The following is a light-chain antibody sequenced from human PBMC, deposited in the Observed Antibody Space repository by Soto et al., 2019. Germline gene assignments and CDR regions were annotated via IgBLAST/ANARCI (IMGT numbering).Light chain of an antibody. J-gene: IGKJ2*01. CDR3: PQYDNLPPYT. CDR1: QDISNY. Sequence: DIQMTQSPSSLSASVGDRVTITCQASQDISNYLNWYQQKPGRAPKLLIYNASNLETGVPSRFSGSGSRTDFTFTISSLQPEDIATYYCPQYDNLPPYTFGQGTKLEMK. V-gene: IGKV1-33*01. CDR2: NAS.